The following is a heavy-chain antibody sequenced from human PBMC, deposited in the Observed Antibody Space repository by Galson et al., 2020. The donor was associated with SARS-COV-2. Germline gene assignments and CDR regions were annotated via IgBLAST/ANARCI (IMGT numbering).Heavy chain of an antibody. D-gene: IGHD3-10*01. CDR2: IYSGGST. J-gene: IGHJ6*03. CDR1: GFTVSSNY. V-gene: IGHV3-53*01. CDR3: AREGTGDYYYYMDV. Sequence: GESLKISCAASGFTVSSNYMSWVRQAPGKGLEWVSVIYSGGSTYYADSVKGRFTISRDNSKNTLYLQMNSLRAEDTAVYYCAREGTGDYYYYMDVWGKGTTVTVSS.